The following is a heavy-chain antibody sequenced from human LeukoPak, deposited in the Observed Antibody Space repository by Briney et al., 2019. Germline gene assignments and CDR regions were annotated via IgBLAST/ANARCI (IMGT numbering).Heavy chain of an antibody. CDR3: ARVHYGDYVDY. D-gene: IGHD4-17*01. V-gene: IGHV3-74*01. CDR2: ISSDGTST. Sequence: GGSLRLSCAPPGFTFSSYWMHWVRQAPGKGLVWVSRISSDGTSTSYADSVKGRFTISRDNAKNTLYLQMNSLRAEDTAVYYCARVHYGDYVDYWGQGTLVTVSS. J-gene: IGHJ4*02. CDR1: GFTFSSYW.